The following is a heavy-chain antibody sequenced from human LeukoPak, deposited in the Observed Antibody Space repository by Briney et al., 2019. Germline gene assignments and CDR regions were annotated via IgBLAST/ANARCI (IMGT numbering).Heavy chain of an antibody. V-gene: IGHV1-2*02. CDR1: GYTFTGYY. Sequence: GASVKVSCKASGYTFTGYYMHWVRQAPGQGLEWMGWINPNSGGTNYAQKFQGRVTMTRDTSISTAYMELSRLRSGDTAVYYCARDQVRYCSGGSCSTTRGFDPWGQGTLVTVSS. D-gene: IGHD2-15*01. J-gene: IGHJ5*02. CDR2: INPNSGGT. CDR3: ARDQVRYCSGGSCSTTRGFDP.